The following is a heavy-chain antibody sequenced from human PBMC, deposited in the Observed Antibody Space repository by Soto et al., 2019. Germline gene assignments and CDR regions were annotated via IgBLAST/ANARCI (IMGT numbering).Heavy chain of an antibody. CDR3: AKSGDSSGYYHWYFDL. Sequence: EVQLLESGGGLVQPGGSLRLSCAAAGFTFSSYAMSWVRQAPGKGREWVSTISGSGSNTYYADSVNGRFTISRDNSKNTLYLQTNSLTAEDTAVYYCAKSGDSSGYYHWYFDLWGRGSLVTVSS. D-gene: IGHD3-22*01. CDR2: ISGSGSNT. J-gene: IGHJ2*01. V-gene: IGHV3-23*01. CDR1: GFTFSSYA.